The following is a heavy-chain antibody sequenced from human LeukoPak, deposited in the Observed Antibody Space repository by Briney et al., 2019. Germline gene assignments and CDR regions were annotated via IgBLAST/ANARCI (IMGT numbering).Heavy chain of an antibody. D-gene: IGHD6-6*01. CDR1: GFTFSSYS. CDR2: ISSSTSYI. Sequence: PGGSLRLSCAASGFTFSSYSMNWVRQAPGKGLEWVSSISSSTSYIYYADSVKGRFTISRDNAKNSLYLQMNSLRAEDTAVYYCAKVALDAYYYYMDVWGKGTTVTVSS. CDR3: AKVALDAYYYYMDV. V-gene: IGHV3-21*04. J-gene: IGHJ6*03.